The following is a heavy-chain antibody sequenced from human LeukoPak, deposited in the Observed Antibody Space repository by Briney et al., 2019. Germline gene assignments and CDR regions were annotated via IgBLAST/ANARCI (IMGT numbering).Heavy chain of an antibody. Sequence: GGSLRLSCAASGFTFSRYWMHWVRQGPGKGLVWVSRINSDGSSTSYADSVKGRFTISRDNAKNTLYLQVNSLRAEDTAVYYCARDRATAMFDYWAQGTLVTVSS. CDR1: GFTFSRYW. V-gene: IGHV3-74*01. D-gene: IGHD5-18*01. CDR3: ARDRATAMFDY. J-gene: IGHJ4*02. CDR2: INSDGSST.